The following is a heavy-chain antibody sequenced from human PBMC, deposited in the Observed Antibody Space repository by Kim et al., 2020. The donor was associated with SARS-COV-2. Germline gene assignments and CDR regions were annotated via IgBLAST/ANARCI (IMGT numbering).Heavy chain of an antibody. V-gene: IGHV3-30*03. CDR2: ISYDGSNK. CDR3: ARERHIVVVRGFDP. CDR1: GFTFSSYG. Sequence: GGSLRLSCAASGFTFSSYGMHWVRQAPGKGLEWVAVISYDGSNKYYADSVKGRFTISRDNSKNTLYLQMNSLRAEDTAVYYCARERHIVVVRGFDPWGQG. J-gene: IGHJ5*02. D-gene: IGHD2-15*01.